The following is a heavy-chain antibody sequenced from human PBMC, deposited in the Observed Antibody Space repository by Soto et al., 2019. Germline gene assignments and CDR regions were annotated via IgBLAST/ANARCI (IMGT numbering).Heavy chain of an antibody. CDR1: GYSISSSNW. D-gene: IGHD3-3*01. CDR3: ARMEIQGPIDY. J-gene: IGHJ4*02. CDR2: IYYSGTT. Sequence: QVQLQESGPGLVKPSDTLSLTCAVSGYSISSSNWWGWIRQPPGKGLEWIGYIYYSGTTYYNPSLKSRVTMSVDTSKNQFSLKLTSVTAVDTAVYCCARMEIQGPIDYWGQGTLVTVSS. V-gene: IGHV4-28*01.